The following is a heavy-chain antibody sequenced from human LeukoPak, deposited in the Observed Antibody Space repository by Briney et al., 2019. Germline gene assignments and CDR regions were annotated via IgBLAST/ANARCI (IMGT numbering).Heavy chain of an antibody. CDR3: ARAPSGVSFDY. CDR1: GGTISTSSYY. J-gene: IGHJ4*02. CDR2: VYYSGST. V-gene: IGHV4-39*07. Sequence: SETLSPTCTVSGGTISTSSYYFAWIRQPPGKGLEWIGSVYYSGSTYYHPSLKSRVTISIDTSKNQFSLNLNSVTAADTAVYYCARAPSGVSFDYWGQGTLVTVSS. D-gene: IGHD1-26*01.